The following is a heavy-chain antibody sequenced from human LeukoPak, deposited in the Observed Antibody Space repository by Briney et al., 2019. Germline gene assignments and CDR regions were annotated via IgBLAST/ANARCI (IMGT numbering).Heavy chain of an antibody. J-gene: IGHJ4*02. V-gene: IGHV1-18*01. CDR1: GYTFTSYG. CDR3: ARGYDSSGYDYFDY. D-gene: IGHD3-22*01. Sequence: ASVTVSCKASGYTFTSYGISWVRQAPGQGLEWMGWISAYNGNTNYAQKLQGRVTMTTDTSTSTAYMELRSLRSDDTAVYYCARGYDSSGYDYFDYWGQGTLVTVSS. CDR2: ISAYNGNT.